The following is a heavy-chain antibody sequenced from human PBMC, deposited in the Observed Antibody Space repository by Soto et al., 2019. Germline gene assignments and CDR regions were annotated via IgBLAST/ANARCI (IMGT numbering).Heavy chain of an antibody. J-gene: IGHJ2*01. D-gene: IGHD5-12*01. Sequence: QITLKESGPTLVKPTQTLTLTCTFSGFSLSTSGVGVGWIRQPPGKALEWLALIYWDDDKRYSPSLKSRLTITQDTPKNQVVPTMTHMGPVDTATYYCAHGNSGFRLQWYFDPWGRGPLVTVSS. CDR3: AHGNSGFRLQWYFDP. CDR2: IYWDDDK. CDR1: GFSLSTSGVG. V-gene: IGHV2-5*02.